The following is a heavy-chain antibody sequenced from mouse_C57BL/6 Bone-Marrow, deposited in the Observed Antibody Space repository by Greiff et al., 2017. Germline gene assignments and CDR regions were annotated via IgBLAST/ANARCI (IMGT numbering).Heavy chain of an antibody. CDR1: GFSLTSYG. J-gene: IGHJ4*01. V-gene: IGHV2-4*01. D-gene: IGHD1-1*01. CDR3: AKNLIYYARGYAMDY. Sequence: VMLVESGPGLVQPSQSLSITCPVSGFSLTSYGVHWVRQPPGKGLEWLGVIWSGGSTDYNAAFISRLSISKDNSKSQVFFKMNSLQADDTAIYYCAKNLIYYARGYAMDYWGQGTSVTVSS. CDR2: IWSGGST.